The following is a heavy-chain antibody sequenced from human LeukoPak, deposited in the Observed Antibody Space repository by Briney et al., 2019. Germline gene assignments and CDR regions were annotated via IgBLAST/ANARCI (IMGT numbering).Heavy chain of an antibody. CDR1: GLSGSRNY. CDR2: FYSGGDT. CDR3: VRHIPPDNNWFDP. Sequence: GWSLAGDCATCGLSGSRNYMSWVRQAPGKGLEWVPVFYSGGDTYYRDSVKGRFTISRDNSKNTLYLQMNSLRVEDTAVYYCVRHIPPDNNWFDPWGQGTLVTVSS. D-gene: IGHD2-2*01. J-gene: IGHJ5*02. V-gene: IGHV3-66*02.